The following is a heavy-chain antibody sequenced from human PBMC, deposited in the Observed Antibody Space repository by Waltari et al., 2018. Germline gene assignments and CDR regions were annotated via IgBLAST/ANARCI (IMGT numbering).Heavy chain of an antibody. D-gene: IGHD2-21*02. CDR3: ARGMVVTAWAQYNWFDP. CDR1: VDSFSGYY. Sequence: QVQLQQWGAGLLKPSETLSITCAVHVDSFSGYYWSWLRQPPGGGLEWIGDINHSGSTNYNPSLKSRVTLSVDTSKNQFSLKLNSLTAADTAVYYCARGMVVTAWAQYNWFDPWGQGTLVTVSS. J-gene: IGHJ5*02. V-gene: IGHV4-34*01. CDR2: INHSGST.